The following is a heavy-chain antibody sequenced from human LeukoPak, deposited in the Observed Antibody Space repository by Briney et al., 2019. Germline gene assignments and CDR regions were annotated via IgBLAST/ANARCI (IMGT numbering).Heavy chain of an antibody. CDR1: IHTFSRCA. CDR3: AKDLSGYDILTGYYSFDY. J-gene: IGHJ4*02. D-gene: IGHD3-9*01. V-gene: IGHV3-23*01. CDR2: ICGSGGST. Sequence: GGSLRLFCAPSIHTFSRCAMSCVRDAPGGGGEWVSYICGSGGSTYYADSVKGRFTISRDNSKNTLYLQMNSLRAEDTAVYYCAKDLSGYDILTGYYSFDYWGQGTLVTVSS.